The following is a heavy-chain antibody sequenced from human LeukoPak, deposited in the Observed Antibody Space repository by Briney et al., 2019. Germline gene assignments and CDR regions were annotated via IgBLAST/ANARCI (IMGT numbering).Heavy chain of an antibody. Sequence: GGSLRLSCAASGFTFDDYAMHWVRHAPGKGLEWVSGISWNSGSITYADSVKGRFTISRDNAKNSLYLQMNSLRAEDTALYYCAKDFRYCSGGSCYSNYYGMDVWGQGTTVTVSS. J-gene: IGHJ6*02. CDR2: ISWNSGSI. D-gene: IGHD2-15*01. V-gene: IGHV3-9*01. CDR3: AKDFRYCSGGSCYSNYYGMDV. CDR1: GFTFDDYA.